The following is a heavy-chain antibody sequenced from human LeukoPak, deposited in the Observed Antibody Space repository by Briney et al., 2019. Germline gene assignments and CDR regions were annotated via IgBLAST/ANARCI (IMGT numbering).Heavy chain of an antibody. J-gene: IGHJ3*01. CDR2: IYYSGST. Sequence: SETLSLTCIVSGGSISRYYWGWIRQPPGKGLEWIGYIYYSGSTKNNPSLKSRVTISVDTSKNQFSPKLSSVTAADTAVYYCASYDFLGGFHDALEVWAKGQWSPSLQ. CDR3: ASYDFLGGFHDALEV. D-gene: IGHD3-3*01. V-gene: IGHV4-59*01. CDR1: GGSISRYY.